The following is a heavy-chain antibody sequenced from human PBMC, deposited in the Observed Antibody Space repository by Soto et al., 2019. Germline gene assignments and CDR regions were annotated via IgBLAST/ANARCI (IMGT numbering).Heavy chain of an antibody. CDR1: GFSLTTGGLG. Sequence: QITLKESGPTLVKPTQTLTLTCTFSGFSLTTGGLGVAWLRQPPGMALEWLADIYWNGEKNYSPSLKNRATITRDTSKSQVVLTVTNMDPVDTGPYSCSHRRVHSGRWFDPWGPGILVTVSS. V-gene: IGHV2-5*01. CDR2: IYWNGEK. D-gene: IGHD3-10*01. CDR3: SHRRVHSGRWFDP. J-gene: IGHJ5*02.